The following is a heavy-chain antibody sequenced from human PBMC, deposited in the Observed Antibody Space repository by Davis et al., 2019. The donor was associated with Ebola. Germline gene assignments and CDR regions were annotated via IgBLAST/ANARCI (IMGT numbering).Heavy chain of an antibody. J-gene: IGHJ6*02. CDR3: VKDLFWWSAADV. V-gene: IGHV3-23*01. CDR1: GVTLSSCA. CDR2: IGSDTAT. D-gene: IGHD2-8*02. Sequence: GESLKISCAASGVTLSSCAMSWVRQSPGEGLEWVSGIGSDTATHYADSVRGRFTISRDDSKNTLCLQMDSLRAEDTAVYYCVKDLFWWSAADVWGQGTTVTVSS.